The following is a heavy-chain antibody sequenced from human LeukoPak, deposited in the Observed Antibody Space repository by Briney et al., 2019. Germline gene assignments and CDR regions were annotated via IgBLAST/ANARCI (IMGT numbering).Heavy chain of an antibody. CDR1: GGTFSSYA. J-gene: IGHJ6*02. V-gene: IGHV1-69*04. CDR3: AREGTGPGRSHYYYGMDV. D-gene: IGHD3/OR15-3a*01. CDR2: ITPILGIA. Sequence: GSSVKVSCKASGGTFSSYAISWVRQAPGQGLEWMGRITPILGIANYAQKFQGRVTITADKSTSTAYMELSSLRSEDTAVYYCAREGTGPGRSHYYYGMDVWGQGTTVTVSS.